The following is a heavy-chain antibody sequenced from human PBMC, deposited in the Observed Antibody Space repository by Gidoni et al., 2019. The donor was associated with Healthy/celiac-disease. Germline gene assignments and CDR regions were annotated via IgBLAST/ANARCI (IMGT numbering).Heavy chain of an antibody. D-gene: IGHD6-6*01. J-gene: IGHJ6*02. CDR3: ARSYSSSSSLLREYYYYGMDV. CDR1: GGPFSTYA. CDR2: IIPIFGTA. V-gene: IGHV1-69*01. Sequence: QVQLVQSGAEVKKPGSSVKVCCQASGGPFSTYAISWVRPAPGQGLEWMGGIIPIFGTANYAQKFQGRVTITADESTSTAYMELSSLRSEDTAVYYCARSYSSSSSLLREYYYYGMDVWGQGTTVTVSS.